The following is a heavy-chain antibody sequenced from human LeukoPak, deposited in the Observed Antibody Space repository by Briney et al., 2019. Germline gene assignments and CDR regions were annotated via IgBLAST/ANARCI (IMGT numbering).Heavy chain of an antibody. V-gene: IGHV3-30-3*01. CDR3: ARDRWYYYGSGSYPGNYGMDV. CDR2: ISYDGTNK. D-gene: IGHD3-10*01. J-gene: IGHJ6*04. Sequence: GRSLRLSCAASGFTFSSYAMHWVRQAPGTGLEWVAVISYDGTNKYYTDSVKGRFTISRDNSKNTLYLQMNSLRAEDTAVYYCARDRWYYYGSGSYPGNYGMDVWGKGTTVTVSS. CDR1: GFTFSSYA.